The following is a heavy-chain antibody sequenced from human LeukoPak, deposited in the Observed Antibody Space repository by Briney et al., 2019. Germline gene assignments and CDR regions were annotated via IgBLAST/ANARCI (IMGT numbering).Heavy chain of an antibody. CDR2: ISSSGSTL. V-gene: IGHV3-11*04. D-gene: IGHD1-26*01. J-gene: IGHJ4*02. Sequence: GGSLRLSCAASGFTFSDYYMSWIRQAPGMGLEGVSYISSSGSTLDYTDYVKGRFTIARNNAKNSLYLQMNSLRAEDTAVYYCARDSSGSYYFYWGQGTLVTVSS. CDR1: GFTFSDYY. CDR3: ARDSSGSYYFY.